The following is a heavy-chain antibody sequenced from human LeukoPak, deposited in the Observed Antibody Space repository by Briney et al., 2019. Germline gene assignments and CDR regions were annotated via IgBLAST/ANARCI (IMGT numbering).Heavy chain of an antibody. CDR3: AKTYYYDSSGQWIFDY. V-gene: IGHV3-9*01. CDR1: GFTFDDYA. Sequence: GGSLRLSCAASGFTFDDYAMHWVRQAPGKGLEWVSGISCNSGSICYADSVKGRFTISRDNSKNSLYLQMNSLRAEDTALYYCAKTYYYDSSGQWIFDYWGQGTLVTVSS. D-gene: IGHD3-22*01. J-gene: IGHJ4*02. CDR2: ISCNSGSI.